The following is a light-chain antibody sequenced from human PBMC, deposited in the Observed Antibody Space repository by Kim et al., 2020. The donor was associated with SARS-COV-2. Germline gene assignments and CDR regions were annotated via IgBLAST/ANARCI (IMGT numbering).Light chain of an antibody. Sequence: GQSITISCTGTSSDVGGYNSVSWYQHHPGSAPNLMIYDVSNRPSGVSSRFSCSKSGNTASLTISGLQAEDEAEYYCSSYTSSTTRVFGSGTKVTVL. CDR2: DVS. V-gene: IGLV2-14*03. J-gene: IGLJ1*01. CDR3: SSYTSSTTRV. CDR1: SSDVGGYNS.